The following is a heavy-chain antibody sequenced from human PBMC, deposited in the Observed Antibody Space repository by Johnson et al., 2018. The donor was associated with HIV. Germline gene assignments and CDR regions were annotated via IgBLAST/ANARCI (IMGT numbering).Heavy chain of an antibody. D-gene: IGHD3-3*01. Sequence: QVQLVESAGGVVQPGRSLRLSCAASGFTFNIYGMHWVRQAPGKGLEWVAVISYDGSNKFYADSVKCRFTISRDNAKNSLYLQMNSLRAEDTAVYYCAREGRGRGGITIFGDAFDIWGQGTIVTVSS. J-gene: IGHJ3*02. CDR1: GFTFNIYG. V-gene: IGHV3-30*03. CDR3: AREGRGRGGITIFGDAFDI. CDR2: ISYDGSNK.